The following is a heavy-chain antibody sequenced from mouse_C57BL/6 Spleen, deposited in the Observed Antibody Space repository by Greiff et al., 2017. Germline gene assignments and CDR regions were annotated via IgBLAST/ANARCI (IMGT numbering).Heavy chain of an antibody. J-gene: IGHJ3*01. V-gene: IGHV1-84*01. CDR3: ARGGLAAWFAY. CDR1: GYTFTDYY. Sequence: VQLQQSGPELVKPGASVKISCKASGYTFTDYYINWVKQRPGQGLEWIGGIYPGSGNTKYNEKFKGKATLTVDTSSSTAYMQLSSLSSEDAAVYFCARGGLAAWFAYWGQGTLVTVSA. D-gene: IGHD3-3*01. CDR2: IYPGSGNT.